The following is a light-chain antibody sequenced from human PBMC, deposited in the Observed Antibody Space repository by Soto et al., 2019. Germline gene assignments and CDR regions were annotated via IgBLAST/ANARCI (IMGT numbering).Light chain of an antibody. Sequence: DTVMTQSPESLAVSLGERATINCKSSQSVLHRSNNKNYLSWYQQKPGQPPKLLISWASTRESGVPDRFSGSGSGTDFTLTISSLQAEDVAVYSCQQYYDSPFTFGPGTKVDIK. V-gene: IGKV4-1*01. CDR3: QQYYDSPFT. J-gene: IGKJ3*01. CDR2: WAS. CDR1: QSVLHRSNNKNY.